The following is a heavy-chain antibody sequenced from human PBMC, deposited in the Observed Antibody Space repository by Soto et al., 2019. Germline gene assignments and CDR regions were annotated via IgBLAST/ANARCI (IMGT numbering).Heavy chain of an antibody. CDR1: GGTFSSYA. D-gene: IGHD2-8*01. V-gene: IGHV1-69*13. Sequence: VKVSCKASGGTFSSYAISWVRQAPGQGLEWMGGIIPICGTANYAQKFQGRVPITADESTSTAYMELSSLRSEDTAGYDCARDRATDCTNGGCRYWFDPWGQGTLVTVSS. J-gene: IGHJ5*02. CDR3: ARDRATDCTNGGCRYWFDP. CDR2: IIPICGTA.